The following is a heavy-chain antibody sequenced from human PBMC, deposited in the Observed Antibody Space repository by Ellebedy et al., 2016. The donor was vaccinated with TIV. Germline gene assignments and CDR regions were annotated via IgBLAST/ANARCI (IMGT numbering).Heavy chain of an antibody. V-gene: IGHV3-74*01. J-gene: IGHJ5*02. CDR3: AKSDWFDP. Sequence: GESLKISCAASGFTFSGYWMHWVRQPPGKGLVWVPRIKNDGSRTSYADSVKGRFTVSRDNAKNTLFLQMNSLRDEDTGIYYCAKSDWFDPWGQGTLVTVSS. CDR2: IKNDGSRT. CDR1: GFTFSGYW.